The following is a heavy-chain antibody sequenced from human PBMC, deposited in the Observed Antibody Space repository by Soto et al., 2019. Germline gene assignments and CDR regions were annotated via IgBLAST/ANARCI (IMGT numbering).Heavy chain of an antibody. CDR1: GYSFTSYW. D-gene: IGHD6-6*01. CDR3: ARFNGDSSSSGNFDY. Sequence: VESLKISCKGSGYSFTSYWISWVRQMPGKGLEWMGRIDPSDSYTNYSPSFQGHVTISADKSISTAYLQWSSLKASDTAMYYCARFNGDSSSSGNFDYWGQGTLVTVSS. J-gene: IGHJ4*02. CDR2: IDPSDSYT. V-gene: IGHV5-10-1*01.